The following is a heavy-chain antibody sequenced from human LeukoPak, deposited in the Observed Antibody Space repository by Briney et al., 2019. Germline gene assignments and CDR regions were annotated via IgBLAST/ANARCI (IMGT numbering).Heavy chain of an antibody. Sequence: PGGSLRLSCVVSGFTFSSHWMSWVRQAPGKGLEWVANIKEDGSEKYYVDSVKGRFTISRDNAKKSLYLQMDSLRAEDTAVYYCAKTYADSSSWDFGMDVWGQGTTVTVSS. V-gene: IGHV3-7*01. CDR1: GFTFSSHW. J-gene: IGHJ6*02. CDR3: AKTYADSSSWDFGMDV. D-gene: IGHD6-13*01. CDR2: IKEDGSEK.